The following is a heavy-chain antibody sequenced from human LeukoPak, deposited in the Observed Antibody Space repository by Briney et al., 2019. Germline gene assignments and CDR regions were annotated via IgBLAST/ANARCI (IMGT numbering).Heavy chain of an antibody. D-gene: IGHD3-3*01. CDR1: GYTFTSYG. CDR2: ISAYNGNT. Sequence: ASVKVSCKASGYTFTSYGFSWVRQAPGQGLEWMGWISAYNGNTNYAQKLQGRVTMTTDTSTSTAYMELRSLRSDDTAVYYCARAYYDFWSGYDNANWFDPWGQGTLVTVSS. V-gene: IGHV1-18*01. J-gene: IGHJ5*02. CDR3: ARAYYDFWSGYDNANWFDP.